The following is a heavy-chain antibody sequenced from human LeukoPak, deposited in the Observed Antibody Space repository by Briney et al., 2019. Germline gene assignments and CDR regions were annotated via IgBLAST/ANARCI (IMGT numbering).Heavy chain of an antibody. Sequence: SETLSLTRAVSGGSGGSISGSNYWSWVRQPPGKGLEWIGEIYHSGSTNYNPSLKSRVTISVDKSKNQFSLKLNSVTAADTAVYYCARDYPHPNYDFRGGWFDPWGQGTLVTVSS. CDR2: IYHSGST. V-gene: IGHV4-4*02. D-gene: IGHD3-3*01. CDR3: ARDYPHPNYDFRGGWFDP. CDR1: GGSGGSISGSNY. J-gene: IGHJ5*02.